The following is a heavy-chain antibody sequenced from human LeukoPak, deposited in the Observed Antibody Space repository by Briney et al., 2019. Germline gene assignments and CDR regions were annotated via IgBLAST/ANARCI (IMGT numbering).Heavy chain of an antibody. CDR2: INPNSGGT. Sequence: ASVKVSCKASGYTFTGYYMHWVRQAPGQGLEWMGWINPNSGGTNYARKFQGRVTMTRDTSISTAYMELSRLRSDDTAVYYCARDGVYCSSTSCYTFKKGDNWFDPWGQGTLVTVSS. J-gene: IGHJ5*02. CDR3: ARDGVYCSSTSCYTFKKGDNWFDP. D-gene: IGHD2-2*02. V-gene: IGHV1-2*02. CDR1: GYTFTGYY.